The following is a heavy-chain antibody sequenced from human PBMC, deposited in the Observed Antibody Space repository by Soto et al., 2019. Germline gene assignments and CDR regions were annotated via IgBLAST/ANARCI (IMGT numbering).Heavy chain of an antibody. CDR2: INPSGGST. CDR1: GYTFTSYS. V-gene: IGHV1-46*01. D-gene: IGHD6-13*01. J-gene: IGHJ5*02. Sequence: QVQLVQSGAEVTKPGASVKVSCQASGYTFTSYSLHWVRQAPGQGLEWMGIINPSGGSTTYAQNFPGRVNMTMDTSTSTVYMELSSLRSEDTAVYYCTRGKAAAATSWFDPWGQGTLVTVSS. CDR3: TRGKAAAATSWFDP.